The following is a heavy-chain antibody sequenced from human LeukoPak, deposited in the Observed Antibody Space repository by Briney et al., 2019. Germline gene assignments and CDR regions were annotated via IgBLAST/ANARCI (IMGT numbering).Heavy chain of an antibody. J-gene: IGHJ3*02. Sequence: PGGSLRLSCAASGFTFSSYAMSWVRQAPGKGLEWVSAISGSGGSTYYADSVKGRFTISRDNSKNTLYLQMNSLRAEDTAVYYCAKDYDYDSSGYSGGRVGHPPGAFDIWGQGTMVTVSS. D-gene: IGHD3-22*01. CDR1: GFTFSSYA. CDR2: ISGSGGST. CDR3: AKDYDYDSSGYSGGRVGHPPGAFDI. V-gene: IGHV3-23*01.